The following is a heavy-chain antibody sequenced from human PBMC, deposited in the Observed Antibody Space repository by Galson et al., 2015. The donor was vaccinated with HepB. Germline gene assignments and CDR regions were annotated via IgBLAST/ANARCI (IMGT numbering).Heavy chain of an antibody. CDR1: GFIFSSSA. V-gene: IGHV3-23*01. D-gene: IGHD5-12*01. CDR3: AGPKWATAIAFDI. J-gene: IGHJ3*02. CDR2: IGCSGITT. Sequence: SLRLSCAASGFIFSSSAMRWVRQAPGKGLEWVAGIGCSGITTYYADSVKGRFTISRDNSKNTLYLQMTSLRAEDTAVYYCAGPKWATAIAFDIWGQGTMATVSS.